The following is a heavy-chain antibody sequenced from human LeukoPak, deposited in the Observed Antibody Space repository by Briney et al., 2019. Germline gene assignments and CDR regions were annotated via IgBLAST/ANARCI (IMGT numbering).Heavy chain of an antibody. V-gene: IGHV3-30-3*01. D-gene: IGHD3-10*01. CDR1: GSTFSGYA. CDR2: ISYDGSNE. Sequence: GGSLRLSCVASGSTFSGYAMHWVRQAPGKGLEWVAVISYDGSNEYYADSVRGRFTISRDNSKNTLYLQMNSLSVEDTAVYYCARVGYYASGPFSYFDYWGQGTLVTVSS. CDR3: ARVGYYASGPFSYFDY. J-gene: IGHJ4*02.